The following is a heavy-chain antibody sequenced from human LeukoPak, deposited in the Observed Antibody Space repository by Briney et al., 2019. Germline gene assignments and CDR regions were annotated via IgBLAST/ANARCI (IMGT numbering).Heavy chain of an antibody. Sequence: SETLSLTCTVSGGSISSYYWSWIRQPAGKGLEWIGRIYTSGSTNYNPSLKSRVTMSVDTSKNQFSLKLSSVTAADTAVYYCAVDIVVVPAAITEYFQHWGQGTLVTVSS. V-gene: IGHV4-4*07. D-gene: IGHD2-2*02. CDR1: GGSISSYY. J-gene: IGHJ1*01. CDR3: AVDIVVVPAAITEYFQH. CDR2: IYTSGST.